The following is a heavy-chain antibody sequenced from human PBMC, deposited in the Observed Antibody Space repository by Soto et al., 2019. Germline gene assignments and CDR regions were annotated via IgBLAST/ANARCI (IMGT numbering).Heavy chain of an antibody. CDR3: ARGGIQLSYAFDY. J-gene: IGHJ4*02. Sequence: SETLSLTCSVSGYSFSHFYWSWIRQSAGKGLEWIGRIYTSCATSYNPSLKSRVTMSVDTSETQMSLNLRSVTAADTAVYYCARGGIQLSYAFDYWGQGILVTVSS. CDR1: GYSFSHFY. D-gene: IGHD5-18*01. V-gene: IGHV4-4*07. CDR2: IYTSCAT.